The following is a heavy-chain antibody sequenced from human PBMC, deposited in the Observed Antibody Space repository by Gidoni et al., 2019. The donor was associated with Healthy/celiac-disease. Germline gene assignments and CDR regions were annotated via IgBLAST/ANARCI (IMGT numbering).Heavy chain of an antibody. D-gene: IGHD2-15*01. CDR2: ISSSSSNT. CDR3: ARGDCSGGSCWGFGMDV. J-gene: IGHJ6*02. V-gene: IGHV3-11*06. CDR1: GFTSSDYY. Sequence: QVQLVESGGGLVKPGGSLRLSCAASGFTSSDYYMSWIRQAPGKGLEWVSYISSSSSNTNYADSVKGRFTISRDNAKNSLYLQMNSLRAEDTAVYYCARGDCSGGSCWGFGMDVWGQGTTVTVSS.